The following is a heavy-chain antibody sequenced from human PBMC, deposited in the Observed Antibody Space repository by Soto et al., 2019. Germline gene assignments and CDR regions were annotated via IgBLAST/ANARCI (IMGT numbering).Heavy chain of an antibody. CDR1: GGTFSSYA. J-gene: IGHJ4*02. V-gene: IGHV1-69*13. CDR3: ARISARHGGNAYFDY. CDR2: IIPIFGTA. Sequence: SVKVSCKASGGTFSSYAISWVRQAPGQGLEWMGGIIPIFGTANYAQKFQGRVTITADESTSTAHMELSSLRSEDTAVYYCARISARHGGNAYFDYWGQGTLVTVSS. D-gene: IGHD2-15*01.